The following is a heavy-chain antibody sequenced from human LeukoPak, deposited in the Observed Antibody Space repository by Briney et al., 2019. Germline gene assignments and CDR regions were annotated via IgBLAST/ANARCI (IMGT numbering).Heavy chain of an antibody. V-gene: IGHV3-23*01. CDR1: GFSVSNKY. Sequence: PGGSLRLSCAVSGFSVSNKYMSWVRQAPGKGLEWVSGILGSGGSTFFADSLKGRFTVSRDNSKNTLYLHMNSLGADDTAVYYCAKDRVQGSWYFDLWGRGTLVTVSS. J-gene: IGHJ2*01. D-gene: IGHD3-10*01. CDR3: AKDRVQGSWYFDL. CDR2: ILGSGGST.